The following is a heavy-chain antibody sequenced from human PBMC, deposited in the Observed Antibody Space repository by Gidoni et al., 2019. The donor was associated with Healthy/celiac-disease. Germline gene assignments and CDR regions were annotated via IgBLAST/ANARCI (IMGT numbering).Heavy chain of an antibody. J-gene: IGHJ3*02. CDR3: ATNMVVVAATQGGGAFDI. CDR2: ISAYNGNT. CDR1: GYTFTSYG. Sequence: QVQLVQSGAEVKKPGASVKVSCKASGYTFTSYGISWVRQAPGQGLEWMGWISAYNGNTNYTQKLQGRVTMTTDTSTSTAYMELRSQRSDDTAVYYCATNMVVVAATQGGGAFDIWGQGTMVTVSS. D-gene: IGHD2-15*01. V-gene: IGHV1-18*01.